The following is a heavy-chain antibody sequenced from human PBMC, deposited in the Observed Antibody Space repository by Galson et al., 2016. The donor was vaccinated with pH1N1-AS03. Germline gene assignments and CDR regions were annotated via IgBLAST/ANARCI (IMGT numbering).Heavy chain of an antibody. D-gene: IGHD3-10*01. CDR2: IIPMIGTA. J-gene: IGHJ3*01. CDR3: AREVSYGSGRRDVFDF. V-gene: IGHV1-69*13. Sequence: SVKVSCKASGYTFTNYYLYWVRQAPGQGPEWMGGIIPMIGTANYAQKFQGRVTITADESTSTAYMEMSSLTSEDTAVYYCAREVSYGSGRRDVFDFWGQGTMVTVSS. CDR1: GYTFTNYY.